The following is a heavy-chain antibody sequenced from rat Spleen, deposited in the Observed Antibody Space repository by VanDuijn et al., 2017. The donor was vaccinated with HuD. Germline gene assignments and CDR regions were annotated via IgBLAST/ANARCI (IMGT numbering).Heavy chain of an antibody. Sequence: EVQLVESGGGXXXPGXXLKLSXXXSGXXXNNXXXTXXXQAQATGLGMVASSXNTGGSTYYPDAVKGRFTITRDSAKTTLYLQMNSLRSEDTATYFCTRENYYSHVMDAWGQGASVTVSS. J-gene: IGHJ4*01. CDR2: SXNTGGST. D-gene: IGHD1-2*01. CDR1: GXXXNNXX. CDR3: TRENYYSHVMDA. V-gene: IGHV5-31*01.